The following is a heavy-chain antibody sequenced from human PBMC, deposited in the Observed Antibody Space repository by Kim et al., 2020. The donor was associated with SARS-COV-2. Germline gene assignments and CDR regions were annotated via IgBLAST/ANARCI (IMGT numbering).Heavy chain of an antibody. CDR3: AKEGGNYAGDYFDY. V-gene: IGHV3-23*01. D-gene: IGHD4-4*01. J-gene: IGHJ4*02. Sequence: ADSVKGRFTISRDNSKNTLYLQMNSLRAEDTAVYYCAKEGGNYAGDYFDYWGQGTLVTVS.